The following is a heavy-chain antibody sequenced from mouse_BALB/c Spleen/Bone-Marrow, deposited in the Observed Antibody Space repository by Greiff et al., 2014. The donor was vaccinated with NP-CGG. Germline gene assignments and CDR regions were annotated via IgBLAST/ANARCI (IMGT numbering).Heavy chain of an antibody. V-gene: IGHV5-17*02. CDR2: ISSGSSTI. D-gene: IGHD2-3*01. CDR3: ARRDDGYYNFDY. J-gene: IGHJ2*01. Sequence: VQLKESGGGLVQPGGSRKLSCAASGFTFSSFGMHWVRQAPEKGLEWAAYISSGSSTIYYADTVKGRFTISRDNPKNTLFLQMTSLRSEDTAMYYCARRDDGYYNFDYWGQGTTLTVSS. CDR1: GFTFSSFG.